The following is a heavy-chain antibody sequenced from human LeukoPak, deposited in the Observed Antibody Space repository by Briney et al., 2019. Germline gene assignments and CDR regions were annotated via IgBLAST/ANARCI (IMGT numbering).Heavy chain of an antibody. J-gene: IGHJ4*02. Sequence: GGSLRLSCAASGFTFSSYSMNWVRQAPGKGLEWVSSISSSSSYIYYADSVKGRFTISRDNSKNTLYLQMNSLRAEDTAVYYCARVGIVGATTGFDYWGQGTLVTVSS. V-gene: IGHV3-21*01. CDR2: ISSSSSYI. CDR1: GFTFSSYS. D-gene: IGHD1-26*01. CDR3: ARVGIVGATTGFDY.